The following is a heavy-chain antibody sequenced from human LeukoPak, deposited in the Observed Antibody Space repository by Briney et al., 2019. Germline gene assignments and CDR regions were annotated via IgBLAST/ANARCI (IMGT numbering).Heavy chain of an antibody. CDR1: GGSISSYY. CDR3: ARSTDGRRGPFDY. J-gene: IGHJ4*02. Sequence: SETLSLTCTVSGGSISSYYWSWIRQPPGKGLEWIGYIYYSGSTNYNPSLKSRVTISVDTSKNQFSLKLSSVTAADTAVYYCARSTDGRRGPFDYWGQGTLVTVSS. D-gene: IGHD4-17*01. CDR2: IYYSGST. V-gene: IGHV4-59*01.